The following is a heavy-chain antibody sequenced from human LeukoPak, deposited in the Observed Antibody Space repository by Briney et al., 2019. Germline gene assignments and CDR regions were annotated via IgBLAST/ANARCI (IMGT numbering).Heavy chain of an antibody. D-gene: IGHD6-13*01. J-gene: IGHJ4*02. CDR1: GYTFTSYY. CDR2: INPSGGST. CDR3: ARTIAAADPFDY. V-gene: IGHV1-46*01. Sequence: ASVKVSCKASGYTFTSYYMHWVRQAPGQGLEWMGIINPSGGSTSYAQKFQGRVTMTRDMSTSTVYMELSSLRSEDTTVYYCARTIAAADPFDYWGQGTLVTVSS.